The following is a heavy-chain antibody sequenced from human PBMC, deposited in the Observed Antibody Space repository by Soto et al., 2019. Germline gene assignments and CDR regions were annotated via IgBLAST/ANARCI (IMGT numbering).Heavy chain of an antibody. V-gene: IGHV4-59*01. J-gene: IGHJ4*02. Sequence: SETLSLTCTVSGGSISSYYWSWIRQPPGKGLEWIGYIYYSGSTNYNPSLKSRVTISVDTSKNQFSLKLSSVTAADTAVYYCARALYGDPYFDYWGQGTLVTVS. CDR3: ARALYGDPYFDY. CDR2: IYYSGST. CDR1: GGSISSYY. D-gene: IGHD4-17*01.